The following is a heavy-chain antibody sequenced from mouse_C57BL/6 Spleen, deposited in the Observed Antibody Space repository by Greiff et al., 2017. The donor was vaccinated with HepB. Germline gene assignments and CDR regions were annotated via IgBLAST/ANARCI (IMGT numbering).Heavy chain of an antibody. J-gene: IGHJ2*01. Sequence: VQLQQSGAELARPGASVTLSCKASGYTFTSYGISWVKQRTGQGLEWIGEIYPRSGNTYYNEKFKGKATLTADKSSSTAYMELRSLTSEDSAVYFCAHYYGSSPYYFDYWGQGTTLTVSS. CDR3: AHYYGSSPYYFDY. CDR1: GYTFTSYG. D-gene: IGHD1-1*01. V-gene: IGHV1-81*01. CDR2: IYPRSGNT.